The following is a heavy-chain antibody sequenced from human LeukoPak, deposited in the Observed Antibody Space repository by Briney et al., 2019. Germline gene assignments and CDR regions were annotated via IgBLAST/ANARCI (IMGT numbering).Heavy chain of an antibody. D-gene: IGHD6-13*01. J-gene: IGHJ3*02. CDR3: ARDQLVRGHAFDI. V-gene: IGHV1-18*01. CDR2: ISAYNGNT. CDR1: GYTFTSYG. Sequence: ASVKVSCKPSGYTFTSYGISWVRQAPGQGLEWMGWISAYNGNTNYAQKLQGRVTMTIDTSTSTAYMELRSLRSDDTAVYYCARDQLVRGHAFDIWGQGTMVTVSS.